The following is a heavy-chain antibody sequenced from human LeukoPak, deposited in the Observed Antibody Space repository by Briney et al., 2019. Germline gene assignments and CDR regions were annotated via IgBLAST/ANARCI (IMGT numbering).Heavy chain of an antibody. V-gene: IGHV4-59*01. CDR2: IYYSGST. J-gene: IGHJ4*02. CDR1: GGSISSYY. CDR3: ARGYYYYGSGSYFPFDY. D-gene: IGHD3-10*01. Sequence: SETLSLTCTVSGGSISSYYWSWIRQPPGKGLEWIGYIYYSGSTNYNPSLKSRVTISVDTSKNQFSLKLSSVTAADTAVYYCARGYYYYGSGSYFPFDYWGQGTLVTVSS.